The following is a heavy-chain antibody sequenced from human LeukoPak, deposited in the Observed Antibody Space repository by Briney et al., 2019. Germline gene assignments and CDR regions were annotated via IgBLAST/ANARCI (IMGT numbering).Heavy chain of an antibody. J-gene: IGHJ4*02. CDR3: ARSNVVVPAAQYFDY. V-gene: IGHV1-69*05. D-gene: IGHD2-2*01. CDR2: IIPIFGTA. CDR1: GGTFSSYA. Sequence: ASVKVSCKASGGTFSSYAVSWVRQAPGQGLEWMGGIIPIFGTANYAQKFQGRVTITTDESTSTAYMELSSLRSEDTAVYYCARSNVVVPAAQYFDYWGQGTLVTVSS.